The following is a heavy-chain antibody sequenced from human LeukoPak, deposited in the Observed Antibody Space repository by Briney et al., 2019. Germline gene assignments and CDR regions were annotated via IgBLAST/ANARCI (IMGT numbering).Heavy chain of an antibody. D-gene: IGHD3-10*01. V-gene: IGHV1-18*01. CDR3: ARHTLYGSGSYYVYYFDY. J-gene: IGHJ4*02. CDR1: GYTFTGYG. CDR2: ISSYNGNT. Sequence: ASVKVSCKASGYTFTGYGISWVRQAPGQGLEWMGWISSYNGNTNYAQKLQGRVTMTTDTSTSAAYMELRSLRSDDTAVYYCARHTLYGSGSYYVYYFDYWGQGTLVTVSS.